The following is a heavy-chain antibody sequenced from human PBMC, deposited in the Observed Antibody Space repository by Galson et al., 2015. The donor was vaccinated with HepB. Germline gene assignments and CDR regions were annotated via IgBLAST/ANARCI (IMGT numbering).Heavy chain of an antibody. D-gene: IGHD5-12*01. CDR1: GGSISTYY. J-gene: IGHJ3*02. CDR2: IYYSGST. CDR3: TRHGYVYGSFGFDI. V-gene: IGHV4-59*08. Sequence: SETLSLTCTVSGGSISTYYWSWIRQSPGKGLEWIGYIYYSGSTKYNPSLKSRATISGDTSKNQFSLKVSSVTAADTAVYYCTRHGYVYGSFGFDIWGQGTVVTVSS.